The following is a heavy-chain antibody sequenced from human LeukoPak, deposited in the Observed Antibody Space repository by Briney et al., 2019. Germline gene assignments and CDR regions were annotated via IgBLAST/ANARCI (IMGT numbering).Heavy chain of an antibody. J-gene: IGHJ4*02. D-gene: IGHD2-15*01. V-gene: IGHV3-53*01. CDR3: ASAKNYCGGGSCYLGY. CDR1: GFTVSDNY. Sequence: GGSLRLSCAASGFTVSDNYMSWVRQAPGKGLEWVSLIHSGGSTYYADSVKGRFTISRDNSKNTLYLQMNSLRAEDTAVYYCASAKNYCGGGSCYLGYWGQGTLATVSS. CDR2: IHSGGST.